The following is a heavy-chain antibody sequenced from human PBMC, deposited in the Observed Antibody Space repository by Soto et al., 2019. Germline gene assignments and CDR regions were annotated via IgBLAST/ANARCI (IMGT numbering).Heavy chain of an antibody. CDR1: GFTFRKYW. CDR2: IKPDGSDK. CDR3: ARENYFDY. Sequence: GGALRLPCGASGFTFRKYWVGWVRQTPDKGLEWVANIKPDGSDKYYVDSVKGRFTISRDNAKNSLYLQMNSLRAEDTAVYYCARENYFDYWGQGTLVTVSS. J-gene: IGHJ4*02. V-gene: IGHV3-7*01.